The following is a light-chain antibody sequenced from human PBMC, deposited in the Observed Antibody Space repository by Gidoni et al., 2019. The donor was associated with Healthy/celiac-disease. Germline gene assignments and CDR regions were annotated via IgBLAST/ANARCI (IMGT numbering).Light chain of an antibody. CDR1: PSVSSN. J-gene: IGKJ1*01. V-gene: IGKV3-15*01. CDR3: QQYNNWPRWT. Sequence: EIVMTQSPATLSVSPGERATLSCRASPSVSSNLAWYQQKPGQAPRLLIYGASTRAPGIPARFSVSGSGTEFTLTISSLHSEDFAFYYCQQYNNWPRWTFGQGTKVEIQ. CDR2: GAS.